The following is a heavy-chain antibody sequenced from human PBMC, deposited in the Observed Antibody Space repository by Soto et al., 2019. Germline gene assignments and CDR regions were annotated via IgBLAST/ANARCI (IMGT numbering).Heavy chain of an antibody. V-gene: IGHV3-72*01. D-gene: IGHD3-10*01. CDR2: IRKKAYSYTT. J-gene: IGHJ4*02. CDR1: GFTFSDHY. Sequence: EVQLVESGGGLVQPGGSLRLSCSASGFTFSDHYMDWVRQAPGKGLEWVGRIRKKAYSYTTEYAASVKDRFTISRDDSRISVYLQMNSLKIEDTAVYYCTSSWGDHRNFDNWGQVTLGTVSS. CDR3: TSSWGDHRNFDN.